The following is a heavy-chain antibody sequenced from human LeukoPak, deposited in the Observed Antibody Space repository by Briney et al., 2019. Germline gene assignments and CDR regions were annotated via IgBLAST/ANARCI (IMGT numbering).Heavy chain of an antibody. Sequence: PSETLSLTCTVSGYSISSGYYWGWIRQPPGKGLEWIGTIYHSGNTYYNPSLKSRVIISVDTSKSQFSLKVSSVTAADTAVYYCARVSGPYGSGSFTYWGQGNLVTVSS. J-gene: IGHJ4*02. CDR1: GYSISSGYY. CDR3: ARVSGPYGSGSFTY. V-gene: IGHV4-38-2*02. D-gene: IGHD3-10*01. CDR2: IYHSGNT.